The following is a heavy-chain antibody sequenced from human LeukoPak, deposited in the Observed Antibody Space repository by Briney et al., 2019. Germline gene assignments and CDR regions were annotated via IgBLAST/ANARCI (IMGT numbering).Heavy chain of an antibody. D-gene: IGHD2-15*01. CDR1: GGSFSGHA. V-gene: IGHV1-69*01. CDR3: ARALGYCSGGSCYSHYGGGDS. J-gene: IGHJ4*02. Sequence: GASVKVSCKASGGSFSGHAINWVRQAPGQGLEWMGGIIPMFGTANYTQKFQGRVTITADASTAYMELSSLRSEDTAIYFCARALGYCSGGSCYSHYGGGDSWGQGTLVIVSS. CDR2: IIPMFGTA.